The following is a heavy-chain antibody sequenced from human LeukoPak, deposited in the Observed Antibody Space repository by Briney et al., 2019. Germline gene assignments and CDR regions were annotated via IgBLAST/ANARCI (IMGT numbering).Heavy chain of an antibody. CDR2: ISTGGSTI. J-gene: IGHJ4*02. V-gene: IGHV3-48*03. Sequence: GGSLRLSCAASGFTFSSYEMNWVRQAPGKGLEWASYISTGGSTIYYADSVKGRFTISRDDAKNSLYLQMNSLRAEDTAVYYCARERRTVTTSLDYWGQGTLVTVSS. D-gene: IGHD4-17*01. CDR3: ARERRTVTTSLDY. CDR1: GFTFSSYE.